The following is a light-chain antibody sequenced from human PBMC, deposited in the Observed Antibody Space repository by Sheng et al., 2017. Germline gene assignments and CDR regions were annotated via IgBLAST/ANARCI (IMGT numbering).Light chain of an antibody. J-gene: IGKJ3*01. CDR2: DAS. CDR1: QDIINY. V-gene: IGKV1-33*01. CDR3: QQYYDLPT. Sequence: DIQMTQSPSSLSASLGDRVTITCQASQDIINYLNWYQHKPGQAPKLLIYDASNLDTGVPSRFTGSGSGTQFSFTISSLQTEDVATYYCQQYYDLPTFGPGTKVDIK.